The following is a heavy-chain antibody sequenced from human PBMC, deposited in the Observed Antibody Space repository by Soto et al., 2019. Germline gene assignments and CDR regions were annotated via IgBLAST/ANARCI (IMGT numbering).Heavy chain of an antibody. V-gene: IGHV3-15*07. Sequence: GGSQILSCAASGFTFINAWRNWVRQATGKGLEWVGRIKSKTDGGTTDYAAPVKGRFAISRDDSKNMVYLEMNSLKTEDTAVYYCTTDSYITMIVVRFDYRGHGTLVTVSS. CDR2: IKSKTDGGTT. J-gene: IGHJ4*01. CDR1: GFTFINAW. D-gene: IGHD3-22*01. CDR3: TTDSYITMIVVRFDY.